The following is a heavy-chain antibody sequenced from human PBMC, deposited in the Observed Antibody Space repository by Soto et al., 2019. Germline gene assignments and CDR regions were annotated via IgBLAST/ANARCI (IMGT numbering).Heavy chain of an antibody. V-gene: IGHV4-34*01. Sequence: SETLSLTCGVYRASFRGYLWSWIRQAPGKGLEWIGEISHSGSTDYNPSLKSRLTISIDASKNQFSLKLSSVTAADTAVYYCARWWLGGYDSYFDYWGQGALVTVSS. D-gene: IGHD5-12*01. CDR2: ISHSGST. CDR3: ARWWLGGYDSYFDY. J-gene: IGHJ4*02. CDR1: RASFRGYL.